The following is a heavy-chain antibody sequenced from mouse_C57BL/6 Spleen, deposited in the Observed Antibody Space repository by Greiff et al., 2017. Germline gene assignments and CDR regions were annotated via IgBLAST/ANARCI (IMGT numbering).Heavy chain of an antibody. Sequence: DVQLVESGGGLVQPGGSLKLSCAASGFTFSDYYMYWVRQTPEKRLEWVAYISNGGGSTYYPDTVKGRFTISRDNAKNTLYLQMSRLKSEDTAMYYCARRGGTVDLYYAMDYWGQGTSVTVSS. CDR1: GFTFSDYY. CDR2: ISNGGGST. V-gene: IGHV5-12*01. CDR3: ARRGGTVDLYYAMDY. D-gene: IGHD1-1*01. J-gene: IGHJ4*01.